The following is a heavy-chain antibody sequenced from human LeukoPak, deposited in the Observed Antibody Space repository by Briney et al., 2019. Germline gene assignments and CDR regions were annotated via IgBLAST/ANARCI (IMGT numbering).Heavy chain of an antibody. D-gene: IGHD4-17*01. CDR2: IYYSGST. J-gene: IGHJ4*02. CDR1: GGSISSYY. CDR3: ARGFAYGDTGSFDY. V-gene: IGHV4-59*01. Sequence: SETLSLTCTVSGGSISSYYWSWIRQPPGKGLEWIGYIYYSGSTTYNPSLKSRVTISVDTSKNQFSLKLSSVTAADAAVYYCARGFAYGDTGSFDYWGQGTLVTVSS.